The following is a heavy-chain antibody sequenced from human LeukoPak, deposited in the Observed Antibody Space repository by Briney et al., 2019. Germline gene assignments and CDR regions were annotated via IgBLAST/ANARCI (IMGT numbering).Heavy chain of an antibody. CDR1: GFRFSNYG. J-gene: IGHJ4*02. CDR3: VKDTGRGDF. CDR2: LHNDETEI. Sequence: GGSLRLSCAASGFRFSNYGIHSVRQAPGKGLEWVAFLHNDETEIYYADSVKGRFTISRDNSKNTLYLQMGSLRDEDTAVYYCVKDTGRGDFWGQGTQVTVSS. V-gene: IGHV3-30*02. D-gene: IGHD1-14*01.